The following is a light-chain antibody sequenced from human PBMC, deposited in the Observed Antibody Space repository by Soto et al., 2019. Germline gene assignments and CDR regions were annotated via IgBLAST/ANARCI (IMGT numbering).Light chain of an antibody. Sequence: QAVVTQPPSASGSPGQSVTISCTGTKNDIGVYDFVSWYQHHPGKAPRLIIYEVVQRPSGVPDRFSGSKSANTASLTISGLQAEDEADYYCSSYTTSSTLVFGGGTKVTVL. V-gene: IGLV2-18*02. CDR3: SSYTTSSTLV. CDR2: EVV. J-gene: IGLJ2*01. CDR1: KNDIGVYDF.